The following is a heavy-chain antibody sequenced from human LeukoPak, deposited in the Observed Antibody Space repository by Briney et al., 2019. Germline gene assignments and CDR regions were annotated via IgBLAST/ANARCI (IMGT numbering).Heavy chain of an antibody. D-gene: IGHD1-26*01. Sequence: PGGSLRLSCAASGFTFSSYGMHWVRQAPGKGLEWVAFIRYDGSNKYYADSVKGRFTISRDNSKNTLYLQMNSLRAGDTAVYYCAKVGWSWELLFDYWGQGTLVTVSS. CDR1: GFTFSSYG. V-gene: IGHV3-30*02. J-gene: IGHJ4*02. CDR3: AKVGWSWELLFDY. CDR2: IRYDGSNK.